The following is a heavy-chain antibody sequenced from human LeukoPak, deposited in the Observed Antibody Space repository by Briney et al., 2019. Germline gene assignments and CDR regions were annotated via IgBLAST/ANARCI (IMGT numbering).Heavy chain of an antibody. CDR3: ARSRDPRAAAAYYFDY. V-gene: IGHV3-30-3*01. Sequence: PGGSLRLSCAASGFTFSSYAMHWVRQAPGKGLEWVAVISYDGSNKYYADSVKGRFTISRDNSKNTLYLQMNSLRAEDTAVYYCARSRDPRAAAAYYFDYWGQGTLVTVSS. CDR2: ISYDGSNK. D-gene: IGHD6-13*01. CDR1: GFTFSSYA. J-gene: IGHJ4*02.